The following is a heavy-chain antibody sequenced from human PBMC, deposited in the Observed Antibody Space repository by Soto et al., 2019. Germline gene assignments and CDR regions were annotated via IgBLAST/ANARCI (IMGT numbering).Heavy chain of an antibody. J-gene: IGHJ4*02. CDR3: ARGMYYYDSSGYYPPIDY. CDR1: GFTFSSYS. Sequence: GGSLRLSCAASGFTFSSYSMNWVRQAPGKGLEWVSSISSSSSYIYYADSVKGRFTISRDNAKNSLYLQMNSLRAEDTAVYYCARGMYYYDSSGYYPPIDYWGQGTLVTVSS. D-gene: IGHD3-22*01. V-gene: IGHV3-21*01. CDR2: ISSSSSYI.